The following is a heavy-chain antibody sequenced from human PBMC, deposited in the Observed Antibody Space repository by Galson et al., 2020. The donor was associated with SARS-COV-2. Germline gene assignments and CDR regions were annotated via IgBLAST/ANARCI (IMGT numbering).Heavy chain of an antibody. J-gene: IGHJ3*02. V-gene: IGHV4-39*01. CDR2: ISYSGNT. CDR3: ARHGDCSSTSCYTGAFDI. Sequence: ETSETLSLTCTVSGGSISSSNYYWGWIRQPPGKGLEWIGSISYSGNTYYNPSLKSPVTISVDTSQNQFSLRLSSVTAAHTAVYYCARHGDCSSTSCYTGAFDIWCRGTMVTVSS. CDR1: GGSISSSNYY. D-gene: IGHD2-2*02.